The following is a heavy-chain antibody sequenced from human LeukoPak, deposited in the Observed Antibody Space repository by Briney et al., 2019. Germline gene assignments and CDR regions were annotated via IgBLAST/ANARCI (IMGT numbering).Heavy chain of an antibody. CDR3: ARVPYYYDSSGYQIDY. Sequence: SETLSLTCAVYGGSFSGYYWSWIRQPPGKGLEWIGEINHSGSTNYNPSLKSRVTIPVDTSKNQFSLKLSSVTAADTAVYYCARVPYYYDSSGYQIDYWGQGTLVTVSS. CDR1: GGSFSGYY. V-gene: IGHV4-34*01. CDR2: INHSGST. J-gene: IGHJ4*02. D-gene: IGHD3-22*01.